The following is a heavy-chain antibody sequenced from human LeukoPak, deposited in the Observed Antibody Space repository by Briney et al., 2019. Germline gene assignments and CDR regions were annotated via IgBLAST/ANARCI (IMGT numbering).Heavy chain of an antibody. Sequence: GGSLRLSCAASGFTFDDYAMHWVRQGQGKGLEWVSGISWNSGSIGYADSVKGRYTISRDNAKNSLYLQMNSLRAEDTAVYYCARDRCGTSCYDYWGQGTLVTVSS. CDR3: ARDRCGTSCYDY. J-gene: IGHJ4*02. CDR2: ISWNSGSI. D-gene: IGHD2-2*01. V-gene: IGHV3-9*01. CDR1: GFTFDDYA.